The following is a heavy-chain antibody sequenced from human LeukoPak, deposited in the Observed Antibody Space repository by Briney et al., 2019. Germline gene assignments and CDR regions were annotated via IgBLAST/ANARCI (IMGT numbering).Heavy chain of an antibody. J-gene: IGHJ4*02. Sequence: GGSLRLSCAASGFTFSSSGISWVRQAPGKGLEWVSGISDSGGSTYYADSVKGRFTISRDNSKNTLYLQMNSLRAEDTAVYYCARTYSSSSKLDYWGQGTLVTVSS. D-gene: IGHD6-6*01. CDR2: ISDSGGST. CDR3: ARTYSSSSKLDY. V-gene: IGHV3-23*01. CDR1: GFTFSSSG.